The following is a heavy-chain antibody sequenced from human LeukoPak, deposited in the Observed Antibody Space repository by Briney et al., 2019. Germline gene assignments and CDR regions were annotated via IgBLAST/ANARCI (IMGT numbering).Heavy chain of an antibody. CDR1: GFTFSSYG. V-gene: IGHV3-30*02. Sequence: GGSLRLSCAASGFTFSSYGMHWVRQAPGKGLEWVAFIRYDGSNKYYADSVKGRFTISRDNSKNTLYLQMNSLRAEDTAVYYCAKTVYYDSSGYLFDYWGQGTLVTVSS. CDR3: AKTVYYDSSGYLFDY. J-gene: IGHJ4*02. CDR2: IRYDGSNK. D-gene: IGHD3-22*01.